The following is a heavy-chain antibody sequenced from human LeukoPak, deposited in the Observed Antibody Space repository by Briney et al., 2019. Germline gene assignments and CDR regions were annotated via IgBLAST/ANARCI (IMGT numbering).Heavy chain of an antibody. Sequence: PSETLSLTCTVSGGSISSYYWSWIRQPPGKGLEWIGYIYYSGSTNYNPSLKSRVTISVDTSKNQFSLKLSPVAAADTAVYYCARDFNYDSSGYYYRGGAFDIWGQGTMVTVSS. D-gene: IGHD3-22*01. CDR2: IYYSGST. J-gene: IGHJ3*02. CDR3: ARDFNYDSSGYYYRGGAFDI. CDR1: GGSISSYY. V-gene: IGHV4-59*01.